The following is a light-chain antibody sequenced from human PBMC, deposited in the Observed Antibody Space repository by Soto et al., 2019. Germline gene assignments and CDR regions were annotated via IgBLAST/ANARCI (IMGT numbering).Light chain of an antibody. Sequence: DIQMTQSPSTLSASVGDRVTITCRVSQSISSWLAWYQQKPGKAPKLLIYQASSLESGVPARFSGSGSGTEFTLTISSLQPEDFATYYCQQYNSYSPYTFGQGTKLESK. CDR2: QAS. CDR1: QSISSW. J-gene: IGKJ2*01. CDR3: QQYNSYSPYT. V-gene: IGKV1-5*03.